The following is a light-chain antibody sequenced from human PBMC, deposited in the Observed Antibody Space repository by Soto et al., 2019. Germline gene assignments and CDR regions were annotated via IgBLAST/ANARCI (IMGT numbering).Light chain of an antibody. V-gene: IGLV2-14*01. CDR3: SSYISSSTLV. J-gene: IGLJ2*01. Sequence: QPVLTQPASVSGSPGQSITISCTGTSSDVGGYNYVSWYQQHPGKAPKVVIYEVSNRPSWISNRFSGSKSGNTASLTISGLQAEDEADYYCSSYISSSTLVFGGGTKLTVL. CDR2: EVS. CDR1: SSDVGGYNY.